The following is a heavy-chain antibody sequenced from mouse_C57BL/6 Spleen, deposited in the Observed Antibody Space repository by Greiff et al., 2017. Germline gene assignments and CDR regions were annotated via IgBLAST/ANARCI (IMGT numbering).Heavy chain of an antibody. CDR1: GYSITSGYY. CDR2: ISYDGSN. J-gene: IGHJ3*01. V-gene: IGHV3-6*01. D-gene: IGHD1-1*01. Sequence: EVKLMESGPGLVKPSQSLSLTCSVTGYSITSGYYWNWIRQFPGNKLEWMGYISYDGSNNYNPSLKNRSSITRDTSKNQFFLKLNSVTTEDTATYYCARDYGSPFFAYWGQGTLVTVSA. CDR3: ARDYGSPFFAY.